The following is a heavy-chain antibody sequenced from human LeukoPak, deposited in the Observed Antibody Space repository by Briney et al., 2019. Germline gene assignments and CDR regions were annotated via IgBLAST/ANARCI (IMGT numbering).Heavy chain of an antibody. D-gene: IGHD3-10*01. J-gene: IGHJ4*02. CDR2: ISGSGDST. Sequence: SGGSLRLSCAASGFTFSTHAMSWVRQAPGKGLEWVSAISGSGDSTYYADSVKGRFTISRDNSKDTLYLQMNSLRAEDTAVYYCAKGGLWFGKNDYWGQGTLVTVSS. CDR1: GFTFSTHA. V-gene: IGHV3-23*01. CDR3: AKGGLWFGKNDY.